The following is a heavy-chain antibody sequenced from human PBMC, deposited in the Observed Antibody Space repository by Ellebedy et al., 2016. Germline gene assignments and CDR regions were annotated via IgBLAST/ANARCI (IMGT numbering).Heavy chain of an antibody. V-gene: IGHV1-46*01. J-gene: IGHJ4*02. Sequence: ASVKVSCKASGYTFTTCYMHWVRQAPGQGLEWMGIINPSGDITNYAQMFQGRVTMTSDTPTSTVYMELSSMRSDDTAVYYCARRPPGAATADYWGQGTLVTVSS. CDR1: GYTFTTCY. CDR3: ARRPPGAATADY. CDR2: INPSGDIT. D-gene: IGHD6-13*01.